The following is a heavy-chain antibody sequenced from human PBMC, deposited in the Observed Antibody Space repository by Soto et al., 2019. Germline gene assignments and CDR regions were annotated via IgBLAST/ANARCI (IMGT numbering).Heavy chain of an antibody. CDR2: TYYSGST. V-gene: IGHV4-61*01. Sequence: PSETLSLTCTVSGGSISGSIYYWGWIRQPPGKGLEWIGYTYYSGSTNYNPSLKSRVTISVDTSKNQFSLKLSSVTAADTAVYYCARDGYYDSSGYRSDFDYWGQGTLVTVSS. CDR1: GGSISGSIYY. D-gene: IGHD3-22*01. CDR3: ARDGYYDSSGYRSDFDY. J-gene: IGHJ4*02.